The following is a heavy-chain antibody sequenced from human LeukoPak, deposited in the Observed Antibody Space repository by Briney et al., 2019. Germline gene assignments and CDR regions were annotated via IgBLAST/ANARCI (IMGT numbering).Heavy chain of an antibody. CDR1: GYTFTGYY. CDR2: INPNSGGT. Sequence: ASVKVSCKASGYTFTGYYMHWVRQAPGQGLEWVGCINPNSGGTHYAQKFQGRVTMTRDTSISTAFMELSRLTSDDTDVYYCARDPAPGRDAAYDMWGRGTMVTVSS. D-gene: IGHD5-24*01. J-gene: IGHJ3*02. CDR3: ARDPAPGRDAAYDM. V-gene: IGHV1-2*02.